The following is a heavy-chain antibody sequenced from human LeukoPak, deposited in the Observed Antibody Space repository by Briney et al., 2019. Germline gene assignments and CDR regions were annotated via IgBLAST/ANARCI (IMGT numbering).Heavy chain of an antibody. J-gene: IGHJ6*04. Sequence: GGSLRLSYAASGFTFNTYTMNWVRQAPGKGLEWVALISYDGTNEYYADSVKGRFTISRDNSKNTVSVQMNSLRIEDTAVYYCARAGGCSGGSCYYYYYGMDVWGKGTTVTVSS. CDR2: ISYDGTNE. V-gene: IGHV3-30*04. D-gene: IGHD2-15*01. CDR1: GFTFNTYT. CDR3: ARAGGCSGGSCYYYYYGMDV.